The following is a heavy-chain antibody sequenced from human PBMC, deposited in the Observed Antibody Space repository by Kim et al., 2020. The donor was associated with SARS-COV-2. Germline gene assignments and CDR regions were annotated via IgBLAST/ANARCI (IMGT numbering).Heavy chain of an antibody. D-gene: IGHD6-19*01. J-gene: IGHJ4*02. V-gene: IGHV3-74*01. Sequence: GGSLRLSCAASGFFTFSSYWMPWVRQAPGKGLVWVSRISSDGSSTSYADSVKGRFTISRDNAKNTLYLQMNSLRAEDTAVYYCARAIAVAGTGGYYWGQGTLVTVSS. CDR2: ISSDGSST. CDR3: ARAIAVAGTGGYY. CDR1: GFFTFSSYW.